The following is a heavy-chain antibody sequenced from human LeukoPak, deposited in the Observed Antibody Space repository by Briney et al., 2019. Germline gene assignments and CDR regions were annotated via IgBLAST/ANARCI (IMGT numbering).Heavy chain of an antibody. Sequence: GGSLRLSCAASGFTFSSYAMHWVRQAPGKGLEWVAVISYDGSNKYYADSVKGRFTISRDNSKNTLYLQMNSLRAEDTAVYYCARERTVTMVRGVKGGDYRGQGTLVTVSS. J-gene: IGHJ4*02. V-gene: IGHV3-30*04. CDR1: GFTFSSYA. CDR2: ISYDGSNK. D-gene: IGHD3-10*01. CDR3: ARERTVTMVRGVKGGDY.